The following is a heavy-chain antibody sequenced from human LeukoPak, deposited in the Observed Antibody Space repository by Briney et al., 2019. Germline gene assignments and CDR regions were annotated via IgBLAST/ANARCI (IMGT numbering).Heavy chain of an antibody. D-gene: IGHD2-2*01. CDR3: AKDISCSSTSCYQSDWFDP. V-gene: IGHV3-30*02. J-gene: IGHJ5*02. Sequence: PGGSLRLSCAASGFTFSSYGMHWVRQAPGKGLEWVAFIRYDGSNKYYADSVKGRFTISRDNSKNTLYLQMNSLRAEDTAVYYCAKDISCSSTSCYQSDWFDPWGQGTLVTVSS. CDR2: IRYDGSNK. CDR1: GFTFSSYG.